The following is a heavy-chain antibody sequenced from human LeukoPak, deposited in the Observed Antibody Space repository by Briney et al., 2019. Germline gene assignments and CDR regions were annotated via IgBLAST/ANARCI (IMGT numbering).Heavy chain of an antibody. CDR1: GFTFSNAW. D-gene: IGHD6-19*01. J-gene: IGHJ6*03. V-gene: IGHV3-7*01. Sequence: PGGSLRLSCAASGFTFSNAWMSWVCQAPGKGLEWVANIKQDGSEKYYVDSVKGRFTISRDNAKNSLYLQMNSLRAEDTAVYYCASAQTAEDYYYYMDVWGKGTTVTVSS. CDR2: IKQDGSEK. CDR3: ASAQTAEDYYYYMDV.